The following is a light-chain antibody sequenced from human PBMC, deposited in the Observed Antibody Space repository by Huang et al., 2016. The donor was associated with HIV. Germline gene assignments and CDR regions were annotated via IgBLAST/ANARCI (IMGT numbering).Light chain of an antibody. CDR1: QSVGRY. CDR3: QQRRNWPPTYT. Sequence: EIVLTQSPVTLSVSPGGSVTLFCSASQSVGRYIAWYQQKGGRAPRLLIYDTSNRATDSPARFTGSGSGTEFTLTINSLEPEDSAVYYCQQRRNWPPTYTFGEGTNLEI. V-gene: IGKV3-11*01. J-gene: IGKJ2*01. CDR2: DTS.